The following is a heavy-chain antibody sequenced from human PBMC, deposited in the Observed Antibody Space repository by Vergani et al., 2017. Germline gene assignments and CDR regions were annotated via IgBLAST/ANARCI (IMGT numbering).Heavy chain of an antibody. D-gene: IGHD2-2*01. V-gene: IGHV4-61*01. CDR3: ARTRGSSTSHPVIDY. J-gene: IGHJ4*02. Sequence: QVQLQESGPGLVKPSETLSLTCTVSGGSVSSGSYYWSWIRQPPGKGLEWIGYIYYSGSTNYNPSLKSRVTISVDTSKNQFSLKLSSVTAADTAVYYCARTRGSSTSHPVIDYWGQGTLVTVSS. CDR2: IYYSGST. CDR1: GGSVSSGSYY.